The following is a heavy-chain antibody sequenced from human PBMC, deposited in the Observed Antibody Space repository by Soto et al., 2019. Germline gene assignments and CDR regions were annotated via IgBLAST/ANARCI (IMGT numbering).Heavy chain of an antibody. V-gene: IGHV4-30-4*01. J-gene: IGHJ5*02. CDR2: IYYSGST. CDR1: GGSISSGDYY. Sequence: PSETLSLTCTVSGGSISSGDYYWSWIRQPPGKGLEWIGYIYYSGSTYYNPSLKSRVTISVDTSKNQFSLKLSSVTAADTAVYYCARGVAAAYRHWLDPWGQGTLVTVSS. D-gene: IGHD6-13*01. CDR3: ARGVAAAYRHWLDP.